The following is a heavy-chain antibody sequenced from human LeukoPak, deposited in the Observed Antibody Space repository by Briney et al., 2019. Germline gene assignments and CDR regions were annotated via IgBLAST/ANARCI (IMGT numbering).Heavy chain of an antibody. CDR2: INHSGST. CDR1: GGSFSSYY. CDR3: ARKTTGVPTITFKSWFDP. Sequence: SETLSLTCAVYGGSFSSYYWSWIRQPPGKGLEWIGEINHSGSTNYNPSLKSRVIISVDTSKNQFSLNLSSVTAADTAVYYCARKTTGVPTITFKSWFDPWGQGTLVTVSS. J-gene: IGHJ5*02. V-gene: IGHV4-34*01. D-gene: IGHD5-12*01.